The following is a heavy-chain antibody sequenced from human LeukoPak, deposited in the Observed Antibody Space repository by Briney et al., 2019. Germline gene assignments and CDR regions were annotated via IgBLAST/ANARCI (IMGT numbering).Heavy chain of an antibody. V-gene: IGHV3-7*01. CDR1: GFSFSDHW. CDR2: IKKDGSER. J-gene: IGHJ4*02. Sequence: GGSLRLSCVASGFSFSDHWMNWFRQAPGKGLEWVATIKKDGSERYYVDSMKGRLTISRDNAKNSVYLQIHNLRAEDTAVYYCARDLGWLQSDYWGQGTLVTVSS. D-gene: IGHD5-24*01. CDR3: ARDLGWLQSDY.